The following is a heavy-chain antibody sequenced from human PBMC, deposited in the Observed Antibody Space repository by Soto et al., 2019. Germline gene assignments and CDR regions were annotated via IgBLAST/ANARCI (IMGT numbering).Heavy chain of an antibody. D-gene: IGHD3-22*01. CDR1: GGSISSSSYY. V-gene: IGHV4-39*01. CDR2: IYYSGST. Sequence: QLQLQESGPGLVKPSETLSLTCTVSGGSISSSSYYWGWIRQPPGKGLEWIGSIYYSGSTYYNPSLKSRVTISVDTSKNQFSLKLSSVTAADTAVYYCARYDSSGYYHPTDAFDIWGQGTMVTVSS. CDR3: ARYDSSGYYHPTDAFDI. J-gene: IGHJ3*02.